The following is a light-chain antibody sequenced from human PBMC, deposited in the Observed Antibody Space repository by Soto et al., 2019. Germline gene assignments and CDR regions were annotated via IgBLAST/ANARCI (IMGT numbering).Light chain of an antibody. J-gene: IGKJ5*01. CDR2: GTS. CDR3: QQYNTWSSIT. V-gene: IGKV3-15*01. Sequence: EIVMTQSPATLSVSPGERVTLSCRASQSISSNLAWYQQKPGQAPSLLMYGTSTRATGIPARFSGSGSGTEFTLTISSLQSEDFAVYYCQQYNTWSSITFGQVTRLEIK. CDR1: QSISSN.